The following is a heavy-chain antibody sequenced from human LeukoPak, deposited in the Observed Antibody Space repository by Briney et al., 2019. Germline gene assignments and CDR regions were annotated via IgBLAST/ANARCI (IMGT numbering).Heavy chain of an antibody. CDR2: IRNDGSNN. CDR3: VRDYNWGFDY. J-gene: IGHJ4*02. V-gene: IGHV3-30*02. CDR1: GFTFSHHG. Sequence: GGSLRLSCAASGFTFSHHGMHWVRQAPGKGLEWVAFIRNDGSNNYYADSVKGRFTISRDNSKNNVYLQMYSLRVEDTSIYYGVRDYNWGFDYWGQGTVVTVSS. D-gene: IGHD1-1*01.